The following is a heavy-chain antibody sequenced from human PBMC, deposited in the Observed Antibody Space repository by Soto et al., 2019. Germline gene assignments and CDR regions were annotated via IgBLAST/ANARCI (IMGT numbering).Heavy chain of an antibody. CDR1: GGSISSYY. V-gene: IGHV4-59*01. CDR3: ASAVLVLDTALISIVF. D-gene: IGHD5-18*01. J-gene: IGHJ4*03. CDR2: IYYSGST. Sequence: SETLSLTCTVSGGSISSYYWSWIRQPPGKGLEWIGYIYYSGSTNYNPSLKSRVTISVDTSKNQFSLKLSSVTAADTAVYYCASAVLVLDTALISIVFWGQGTMGTV.